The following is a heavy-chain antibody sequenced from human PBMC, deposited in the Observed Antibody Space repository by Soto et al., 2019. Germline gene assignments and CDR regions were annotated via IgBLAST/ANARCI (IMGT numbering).Heavy chain of an antibody. D-gene: IGHD2-8*01. CDR3: VRDYDTNPYWFFDL. CDR2: VGGSGSA. V-gene: IGHV3-11*01. CDR1: GFTFSAYG. Sequence: GSLRLSCVVSGFTFSAYGVSWVGQAPGKGLEWISQVGGSGSAHYAESVKGRFIISRDNAKNSGYLQMNNLRVEDTAVYYCVRDYDTNPYWFFDLWGQGTQVTVSS. J-gene: IGHJ2*01.